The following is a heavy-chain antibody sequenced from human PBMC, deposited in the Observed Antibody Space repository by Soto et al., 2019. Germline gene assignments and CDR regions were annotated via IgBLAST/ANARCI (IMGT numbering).Heavy chain of an antibody. D-gene: IGHD2-2*01. CDR3: AREACSSTSCYVYFDY. Sequence: GASVKVSCKASGYTFTSYAMHWVRQTPGQRLEWMGWINAGNGNTKYSQKFQGRVTITRDTSASTAYMELSSPRSEDTAVYYCAREACSSTSCYVYFDYWGQGTLVTVSS. CDR2: INAGNGNT. J-gene: IGHJ4*02. V-gene: IGHV1-3*01. CDR1: GYTFTSYA.